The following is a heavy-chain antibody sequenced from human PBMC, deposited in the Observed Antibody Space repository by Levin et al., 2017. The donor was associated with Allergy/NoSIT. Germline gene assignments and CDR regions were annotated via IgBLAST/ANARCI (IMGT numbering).Heavy chain of an antibody. V-gene: IGHV3-33*01. J-gene: IGHJ4*02. Sequence: GGSLRLSCAASGFTFSSYGMHWVRQAPGKGLEWVAVIWYDGSNKYYADSVKGRFTISRDNSKNTLYLQMNSLRAEDTAVYYCARESGLGSPHADYWGQGTLVTVSS. D-gene: IGHD2-15*01. CDR2: IWYDGSNK. CDR1: GFTFSSYG. CDR3: ARESGLGSPHADY.